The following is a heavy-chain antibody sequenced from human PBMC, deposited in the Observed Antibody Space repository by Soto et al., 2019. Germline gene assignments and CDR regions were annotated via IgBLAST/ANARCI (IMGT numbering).Heavy chain of an antibody. CDR2: IYYSGST. D-gene: IGHD6-6*01. CDR3: ARDSSGATDAFDI. Sequence: SETLSLTCTVSGGSISSYYWSWIRQPPGKGLEWIGYIYYSGSTNYNPSLKSRVTISVDTSKNQFSLKLSSVTAADTAVYYCARDSSGATDAFDIWGQGTMVTVSS. V-gene: IGHV4-59*01. CDR1: GGSISSYY. J-gene: IGHJ3*02.